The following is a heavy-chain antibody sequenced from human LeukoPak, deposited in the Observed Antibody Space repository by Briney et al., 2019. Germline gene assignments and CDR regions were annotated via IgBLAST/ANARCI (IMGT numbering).Heavy chain of an antibody. V-gene: IGHV3-9*01. CDR2: ISWNSCGI. Sequence: GGSLRLPCAASGFIFDDFAMHWVRQAPGKGLEWVSGISWNSCGIGYTDSVKGRFTISRDNAKNSLYLQMNSLRAEDTALYYCAKGLPPDCGGDCYTPYYFDYWGQGTLVTVSS. CDR1: GFIFDDFA. J-gene: IGHJ4*02. D-gene: IGHD2-21*02. CDR3: AKGLPPDCGGDCYTPYYFDY.